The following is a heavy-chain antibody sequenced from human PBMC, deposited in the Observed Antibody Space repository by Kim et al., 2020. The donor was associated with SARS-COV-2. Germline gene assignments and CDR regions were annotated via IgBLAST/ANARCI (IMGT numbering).Heavy chain of an antibody. V-gene: IGHV4-59*01. CDR1: GGSISSYY. CDR2: IYYSGST. J-gene: IGHJ5*02. Sequence: SETLSLTCTVSGGSISSYYWSWIRQPPGKGLEWIGYIYYSGSTNYNPSLKSRVTISVDTSKNQFSLKLSSVTAADTAVYYCARSEQLVEYNWFDPWGQGTLVTVSS. D-gene: IGHD6-6*01. CDR3: ARSEQLVEYNWFDP.